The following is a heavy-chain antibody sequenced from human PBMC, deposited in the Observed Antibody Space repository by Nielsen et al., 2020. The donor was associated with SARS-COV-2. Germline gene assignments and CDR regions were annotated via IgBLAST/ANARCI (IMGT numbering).Heavy chain of an antibody. CDR2: ISWDGITT. D-gene: IGHD2-15*01. J-gene: IGHJ4*02. CDR1: GFNFHEYS. V-gene: IGHV3-43*01. CDR3: AKDMGRYCSGGSCYSWASDH. Sequence: GGSLRLSCAASGFNFHEYSMNWVRQAPGKGLEWVSLISWDGITTHYADSVKGRFTVSRDNSKSSLYLQMNSLRSEDTALYYCAKDMGRYCSGGSCYSWASDHWGQGTLVTVSS.